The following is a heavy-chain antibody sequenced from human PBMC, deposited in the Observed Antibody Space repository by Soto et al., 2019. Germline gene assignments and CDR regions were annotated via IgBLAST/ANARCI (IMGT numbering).Heavy chain of an antibody. D-gene: IGHD6-19*01. CDR2: IRVGGGDT. CDR3: ATCFLGTVRTSGWCNWFDP. Sequence: EVRLLESGGGLAQPGGSRRLSCAASGFTFSSSAMNWVRQAPGKGLEWVSSIRVGGGDTFYADSVRGRFTVSRDISRNTRYLQMNSLRAEDTAICYCATCFLGTVRTSGWCNWFDPWGQGTLVTVSS. J-gene: IGHJ5*02. V-gene: IGHV3-23*01. CDR1: GFTFSSSA.